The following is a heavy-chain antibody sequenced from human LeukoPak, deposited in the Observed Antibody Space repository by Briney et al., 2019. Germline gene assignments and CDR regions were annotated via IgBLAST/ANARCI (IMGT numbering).Heavy chain of an antibody. CDR3: ARDLGCSSTSCYADWFDP. CDR2: ISAYNGNT. CDR1: GYTFTSYG. J-gene: IGHJ5*02. D-gene: IGHD2-2*01. Sequence: ASVKVSCKASGYTFTSYGISWVRQAPGQGLERMGWISAYNGNTNYAQKLQGRVTMTTDTSTSTAYMELRSLRSDDTAVYYCARDLGCSSTSCYADWFDPWGQGTLVTVSS. V-gene: IGHV1-18*01.